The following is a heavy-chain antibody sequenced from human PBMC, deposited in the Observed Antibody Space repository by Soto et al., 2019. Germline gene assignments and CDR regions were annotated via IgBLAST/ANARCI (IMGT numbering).Heavy chain of an antibody. V-gene: IGHV3-48*02. CDR3: VRDRMWEQWLGPHDAFEI. CDR2: VNAAANDI. Sequence: SGGSVRLSCAASGFTFSIFSMSWVRQAPGKGLEWISYVNAAANDIYYTDSVRGRFTISRDNAKNSLYLQMNSLRDDDTAVYYCVRDRMWEQWLGPHDAFEIWGQGTMVTVSS. CDR1: GFTFSIFS. D-gene: IGHD6-19*01. J-gene: IGHJ3*02.